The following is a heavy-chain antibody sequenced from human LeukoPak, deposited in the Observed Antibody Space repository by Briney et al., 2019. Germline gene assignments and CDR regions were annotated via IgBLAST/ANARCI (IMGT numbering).Heavy chain of an antibody. D-gene: IGHD3-9*01. CDR2: INHSGST. CDR1: GGSFSGYY. Sequence: SETLSLTCAVYGGSFSGYYWSWIRQPPGKGLEWIGEINHSGSTNYNPSLKSRVTISVDTSKNQFSLKLSSVTAADTAVYYCARDGRGYDYDILTGSYYYGMDVWGQGTTVTVSS. J-gene: IGHJ6*02. CDR3: ARDGRGYDYDILTGSYYYGMDV. V-gene: IGHV4-34*01.